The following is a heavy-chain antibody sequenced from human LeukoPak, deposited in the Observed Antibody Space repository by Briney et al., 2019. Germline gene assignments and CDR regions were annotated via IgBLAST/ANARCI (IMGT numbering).Heavy chain of an antibody. CDR3: AKDCGGDCSGLDY. D-gene: IGHD2-21*02. CDR1: GFTFSSYS. Sequence: GGSLRLSCAASGFTFSSYSMSWVRQAPGKGLEWVSSISSSSSYIYYADSVKGRFTISRDNAKNSLYLQMNSLRAEDTAVYYCAKDCGGDCSGLDYWGQGTLVTVSS. CDR2: ISSSSSYI. J-gene: IGHJ4*02. V-gene: IGHV3-21*01.